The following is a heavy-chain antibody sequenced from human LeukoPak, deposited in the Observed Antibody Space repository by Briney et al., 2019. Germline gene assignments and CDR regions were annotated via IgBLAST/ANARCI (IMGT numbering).Heavy chain of an antibody. V-gene: IGHV4-61*05. Sequence: SETLSLTCTVSGGSISSSSYYWGWIRQPPGKGLEWIGYIYYSGTTNYNPSLKSRVTMSVDTSKNQFSLKLSSVTAADTAVYYCARGRGGWYRFLNYMDVWGKGTTVTISS. J-gene: IGHJ6*03. CDR1: GGSISSSSYY. CDR3: ARGRGGWYRFLNYMDV. CDR2: IYYSGTT. D-gene: IGHD6-19*01.